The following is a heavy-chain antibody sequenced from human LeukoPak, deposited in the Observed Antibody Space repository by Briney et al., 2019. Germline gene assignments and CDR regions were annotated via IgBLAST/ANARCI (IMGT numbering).Heavy chain of an antibody. CDR2: ISYDGSNK. Sequence: PGGSLRLSCAASGFTFSSYAMQWVRQAPGKGLEWVAIISYDGSNKYYADSVKGRFTISRDNSKNTLYLQMNSLRAEDTAVYYCARDSSIAAVGWFDPWGQGTLVTVSS. D-gene: IGHD6-13*01. CDR1: GFTFSSYA. J-gene: IGHJ5*02. CDR3: ARDSSIAAVGWFDP. V-gene: IGHV3-30*04.